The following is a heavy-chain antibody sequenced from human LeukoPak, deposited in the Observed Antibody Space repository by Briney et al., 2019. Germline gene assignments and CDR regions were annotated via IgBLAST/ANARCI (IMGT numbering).Heavy chain of an antibody. Sequence: PGGSLRLSCAPPGFTSCSYKRNWVRQAPGKGLGWVSHISSSGSTIYYADSVKGRFTISRDNAKNSLYLQMKSLRAEDTAVYYCARGGVYSGSFFSHPFDYWGQGSLVTVPS. J-gene: IGHJ4*02. CDR3: ARGGVYSGSFFSHPFDY. D-gene: IGHD1-26*01. V-gene: IGHV3-48*03. CDR2: ISSSGSTI. CDR1: GFTSCSYK.